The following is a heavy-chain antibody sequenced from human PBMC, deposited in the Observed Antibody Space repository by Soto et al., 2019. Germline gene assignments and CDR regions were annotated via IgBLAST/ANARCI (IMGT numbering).Heavy chain of an antibody. J-gene: IGHJ1*01. D-gene: IGHD1-1*01. Sequence: QLQLQESGPRLVKPSGTLSLTCTVSGGSIRSSDFYWDWVRQPPGKGLEWIGTINYSGTTFYSQFLRGRVTISVDTSSNQFSLKLSSVTAADTAVYYCARHHTGHDNLEHWGRGTLVTVPS. CDR3: ARHHTGHDNLEH. V-gene: IGHV4-39*01. CDR1: GGSIRSSDFY. CDR2: INYSGTT.